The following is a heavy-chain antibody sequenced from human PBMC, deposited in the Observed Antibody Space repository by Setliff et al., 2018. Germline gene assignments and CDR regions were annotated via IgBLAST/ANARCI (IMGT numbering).Heavy chain of an antibody. CDR2: IFLTGST. V-gene: IGHV4-61*10. CDR1: GESIDSVATGNHY. D-gene: IGHD5-12*01. CDR3: ARGGTFRYFDF. Sequence: SETLSLTCIVSGESIDSVATGNHYWNWIRQPVGKGLEWIGHIFLTGSTDYDPSFRSRLTISVDTSKNQFSLKLRSVTAADTAVYYCARGGTFRYFDFWGQGAPVTVSS. J-gene: IGHJ4*02.